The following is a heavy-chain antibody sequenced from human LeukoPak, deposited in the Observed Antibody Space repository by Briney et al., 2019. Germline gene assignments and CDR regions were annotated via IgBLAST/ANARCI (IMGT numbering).Heavy chain of an antibody. CDR2: INPNSGGT. J-gene: IGHJ6*02. V-gene: IGHV1-2*02. CDR1: GYTFTGYY. Sequence: ASVKVSCKASGYTFTGYYMHWVRQAPGQGLEWMGWINPNSGGTNYAQKFQGRVTMTRDTSISTAYMEPSRLRSDDTAVYYCARDWIPPIPAAISGGMDVWGQGTTVTVSS. CDR3: ARDWIPPIPAAISGGMDV. D-gene: IGHD2-2*01.